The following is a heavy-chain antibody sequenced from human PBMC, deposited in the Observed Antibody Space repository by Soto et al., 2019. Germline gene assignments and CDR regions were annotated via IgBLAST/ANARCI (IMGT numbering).Heavy chain of an antibody. CDR2: IKYGGSER. J-gene: IGHJ4*02. CDR1: GXTFSSYA. Sequence: LRLSCAASGXTFSSYAMSWVRQAPGKGLEWVANIKYGGSERLYVDSVKGRFTISRDDAKNSLYLQMNSLRAEDTAVYYCARYESSGPAVYWGQGTRVTVSS. D-gene: IGHD3-22*01. CDR3: ARYESSGPAVY. V-gene: IGHV3-7*01.